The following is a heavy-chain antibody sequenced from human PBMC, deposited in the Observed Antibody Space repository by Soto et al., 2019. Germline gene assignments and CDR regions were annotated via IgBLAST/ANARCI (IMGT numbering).Heavy chain of an antibody. V-gene: IGHV4-59*01. CDR3: AAGEASSRNLAPYYLDF. CDR2: IHYSGTT. CDR1: GGSMRNYF. Sequence: SETLSLTCTVSGGSMRNYFWTWIRQPPGKGLEWIGYIHYSGTTSFFPSYNPSLRSRVTISEDTSKNQFSLKLLSVTTADTAVYFCAAGEASSRNLAPYYLDFWGQGTLVTISS. J-gene: IGHJ4*02. D-gene: IGHD6-13*01.